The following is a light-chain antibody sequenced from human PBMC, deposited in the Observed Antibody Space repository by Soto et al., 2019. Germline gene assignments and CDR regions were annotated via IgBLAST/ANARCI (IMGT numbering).Light chain of an antibody. CDR1: SSDVGGYEY. CDR3: SSRTSSSTYV. CDR2: DVT. J-gene: IGLJ1*01. V-gene: IGLV2-14*03. Sequence: QSVLTQPASVSGSPGQSITISCTGTSSDVGGYEYVSWYQHHPGKAPKLMIYDVTNRPSGVSNRFSGSKSGNTASQTISGLQAEDEADYYCSSRTSSSTYVFGTGTKLTVL.